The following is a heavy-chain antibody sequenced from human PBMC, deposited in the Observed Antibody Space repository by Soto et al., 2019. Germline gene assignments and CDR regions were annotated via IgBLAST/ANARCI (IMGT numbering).Heavy chain of an antibody. D-gene: IGHD4-4*01. Sequence: SETLSLTCTVSGGSISSYYCSWIRQPPGKGLEWIGYISYSGSTNYNPSLKSRVTISVDTSTNQFSLKLSSVTASDTAVYYCAREAGSNYYYFYALDVWGQGTTVT. CDR1: GGSISSYY. CDR3: AREAGSNYYYFYALDV. J-gene: IGHJ6*02. CDR2: ISYSGST. V-gene: IGHV4-59*01.